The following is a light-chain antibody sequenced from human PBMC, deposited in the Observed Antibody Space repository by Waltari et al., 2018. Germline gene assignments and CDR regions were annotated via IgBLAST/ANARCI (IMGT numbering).Light chain of an antibody. CDR3: QQLKAYPLT. CDR2: AAS. CDR1: QGISSY. V-gene: IGKV1-9*01. J-gene: IGKJ3*01. Sequence: IQLTQSPSSLSASVGDRVTITSRASQGISSYLAWYQQKPGKAPNLLIYAASTLQSGVPSRFSGSGSGTDFTLTISSLQPEDSATYYCQQLKAYPLTFGPGTKVDIK.